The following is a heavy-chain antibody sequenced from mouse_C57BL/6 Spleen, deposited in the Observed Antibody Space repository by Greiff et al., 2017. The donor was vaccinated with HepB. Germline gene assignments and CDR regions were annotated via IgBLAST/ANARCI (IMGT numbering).Heavy chain of an antibody. Sequence: EVKLVESEGGLVQPGSSMKLSCTASGFTFSDYYMAWVRQVPEKGLEWVANINYDGSSTYYLDSLKSRFIISRDNAKNILYLQMSSLKSEDTATYYCARDSYYGSSFDSWGQGTTLTVSS. V-gene: IGHV5-16*01. CDR3: ARDSYYGSSFDS. CDR1: GFTFSDYY. J-gene: IGHJ2*01. CDR2: INYDGSST. D-gene: IGHD1-1*01.